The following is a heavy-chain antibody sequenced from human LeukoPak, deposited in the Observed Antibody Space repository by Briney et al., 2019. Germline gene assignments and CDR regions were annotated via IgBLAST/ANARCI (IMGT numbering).Heavy chain of an antibody. V-gene: IGHV4-4*07. D-gene: IGHD6-19*01. Sequence: SETLSLTCTVSGVSISSYYCSWIRQPAGKGLEWSGRIYTRGSTNYNPSLKSRVTMSVYTSKNHFSPKLSSVTPAHTALYYSASGYSSGWPDYWGQGTLVTVSS. CDR1: GVSISSYY. CDR2: IYTRGST. CDR3: ASGYSSGWPDY. J-gene: IGHJ4*02.